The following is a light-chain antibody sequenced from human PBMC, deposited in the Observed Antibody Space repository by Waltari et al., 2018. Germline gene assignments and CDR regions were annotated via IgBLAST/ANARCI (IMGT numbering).Light chain of an antibody. V-gene: IGLV4-69*01. CDR3: QTGGFGIWV. CDR1: SGHSTHA. Sequence: QLMLTQSPSASASLGASVKLTCTLSSGHSTHATPWHSQQPEKGPRYLMKVNSDGSHIKGDGIPDRFSGSSSGAERYLTISSLQSEDEADYYCQTGGFGIWVFGGGTKLTVL. CDR2: VNSDGSH. J-gene: IGLJ3*02.